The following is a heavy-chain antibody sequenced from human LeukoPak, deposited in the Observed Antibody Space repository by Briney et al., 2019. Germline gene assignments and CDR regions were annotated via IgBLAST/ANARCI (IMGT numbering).Heavy chain of an antibody. V-gene: IGHV3-23*01. CDR1: GFTFSTSA. CDR3: AKDGYNYGSASYPDY. CDR2: IFPSGGEI. D-gene: IGHD3-10*01. J-gene: IGHJ4*02. Sequence: PGGSLRLSCAASGFTFSTSAMIWVRQPPGKGLEWVSSIFPSGGEIHYADSVKGRFTISRDNSKNTLYLQMNSLRAEDTAVYYCAKDGYNYGSASYPDYWGQGTLVTVSS.